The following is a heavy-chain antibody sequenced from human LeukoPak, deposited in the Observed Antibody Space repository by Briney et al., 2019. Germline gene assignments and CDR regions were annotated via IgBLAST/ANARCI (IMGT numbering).Heavy chain of an antibody. Sequence: GASVKVSCKASGGTFSSYAISWVRRAPGQGLEWMGRIIPILGIANYAQKFQGRVTITADKSTSTAYMELSSLRSEDTAVYYCARDWTTVVTQPFDYWGQGTLVTVSS. CDR1: GGTFSSYA. V-gene: IGHV1-69*04. J-gene: IGHJ4*02. CDR2: IIPILGIA. D-gene: IGHD4-23*01. CDR3: ARDWTTVVTQPFDY.